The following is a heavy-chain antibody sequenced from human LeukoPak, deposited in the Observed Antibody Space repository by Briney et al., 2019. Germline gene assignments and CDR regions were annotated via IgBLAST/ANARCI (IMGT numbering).Heavy chain of an antibody. CDR3: TTGVRQLWFNDAFDI. D-gene: IGHD5-18*01. CDR1: GFTFSNAW. CDR2: IKSKTDGGTT. V-gene: IGHV3-15*01. Sequence: PGGSLRLSCAASGFTFSNAWMRWVRQPPGKGLEWVGRIKSKTDGGTTDYAAPVKRRFTISRDDSKNTLYLQMNSLKTEDTAVYYCTTGVRQLWFNDAFDIWGQGTMVTVSS. J-gene: IGHJ3*02.